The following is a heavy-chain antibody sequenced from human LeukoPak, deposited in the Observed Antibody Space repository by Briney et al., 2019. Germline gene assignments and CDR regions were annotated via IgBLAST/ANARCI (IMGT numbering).Heavy chain of an antibody. D-gene: IGHD2-15*01. CDR3: ARLNVEVVLDY. J-gene: IGHJ4*02. V-gene: IGHV2-5*02. Sequence: SGPTLVKPTQTLTLTCTFSVFSLSTSGVGVGWIRQPPGKALEWLALIYWDDDKRYSPSLKSRLTITKDTSKNQVVLTLTNMDSVDTATYYCARLNVEVVLDYWGQGTLVTVSS. CDR2: IYWDDDK. CDR1: VFSLSTSGVG.